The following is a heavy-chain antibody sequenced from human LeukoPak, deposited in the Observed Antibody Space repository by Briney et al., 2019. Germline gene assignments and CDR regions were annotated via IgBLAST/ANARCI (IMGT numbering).Heavy chain of an antibody. D-gene: IGHD2-2*01. CDR1: GFTFSSYE. Sequence: PGGSLRLSCAASGFTFSSYEMNWVRQAPGKGLEWVSYISSSGNTKHYTDSVKGRFTISRDNAENSMYLQMNSLRVEDTAVYYCARDRYCSSTSCYDPDYFDYWGQGTLVTVSS. V-gene: IGHV3-48*03. J-gene: IGHJ4*02. CDR2: ISSSGNTK. CDR3: ARDRYCSSTSCYDPDYFDY.